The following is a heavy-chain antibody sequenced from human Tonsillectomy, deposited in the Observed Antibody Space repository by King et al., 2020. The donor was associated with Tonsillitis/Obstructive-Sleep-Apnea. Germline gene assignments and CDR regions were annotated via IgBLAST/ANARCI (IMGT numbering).Heavy chain of an antibody. CDR1: GFTFSSYG. J-gene: IGHJ4*02. Sequence: VQLVESGGGVVQPGRSLRLSCAASGFTFSSYGMHWVRQAPGKGLEWVAVISYDGSIKYYADSVKGRFTISRDNSKNTLYLQMNSLRAEDTAVYYCAKEFYGSGCIDYWGQGTLVTVSS. CDR2: ISYDGSIK. D-gene: IGHD3-10*01. V-gene: IGHV3-30*18. CDR3: AKEFYGSGCIDY.